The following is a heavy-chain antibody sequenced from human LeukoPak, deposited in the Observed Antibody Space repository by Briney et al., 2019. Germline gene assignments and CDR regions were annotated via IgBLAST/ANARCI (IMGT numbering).Heavy chain of an antibody. CDR3: AKGIYSSGWSYFDY. D-gene: IGHD6-19*01. J-gene: IGHJ4*01. CDR1: GFTFSNSA. CDR2: LSGSGITT. Sequence: GGSLRLSCAASGFTFSNSAMSWVRQAPGKGLEWVSTLSGSGITTYYADSVKGRFAISRDNSKNTLYLQMNSLRAEDTAVYYCAKGIYSSGWSYFDYWGHGTLVTVSS. V-gene: IGHV3-23*01.